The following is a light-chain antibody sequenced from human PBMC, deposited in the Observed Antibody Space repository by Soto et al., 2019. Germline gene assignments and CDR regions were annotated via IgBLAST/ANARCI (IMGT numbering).Light chain of an antibody. Sequence: EIVLTQSPGNLSLSPGERATLSCRASQSISNRYLAWYQQKAGQAPRLLIYVASSRAAGIPDRFSGGGSGTNFTLTISRLEPEDFAVYYCQQYGSSPYTFGQGTNLEIK. CDR3: QQYGSSPYT. J-gene: IGKJ2*01. CDR1: QSISNRY. V-gene: IGKV3-20*01. CDR2: VAS.